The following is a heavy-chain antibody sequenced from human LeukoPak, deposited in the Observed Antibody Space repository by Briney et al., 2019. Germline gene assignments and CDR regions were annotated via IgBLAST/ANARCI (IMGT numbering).Heavy chain of an antibody. Sequence: AGGSLRLSCAASGFTVSSNYMSWVRQAPGKGLEWVSVIYSGGSTYYADSVKGRFTISRDNSKNTLYLQMNSLRAEDTAVYYCAGTHYDFWSGFYSFDYWGQGTLVTVSP. D-gene: IGHD3-3*01. CDR1: GFTVSSNY. CDR2: IYSGGST. V-gene: IGHV3-53*01. CDR3: AGTHYDFWSGFYSFDY. J-gene: IGHJ4*02.